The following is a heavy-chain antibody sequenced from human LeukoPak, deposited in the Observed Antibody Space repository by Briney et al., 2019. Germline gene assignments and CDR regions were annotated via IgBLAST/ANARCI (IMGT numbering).Heavy chain of an antibody. V-gene: IGHV3-11*04. CDR3: ARDLPDTAMAMYYYYYYMDV. D-gene: IGHD5-18*01. CDR1: GFTFSDYY. Sequence: GSLRLSCAASGFTFSDYYMSWIRQAPGKGLEWVSYISSSGSTIYYADSVKGRFTISRDNAKNSLYLQMNSLRAEDTAVYYCARDLPDTAMAMYYYYYYMDVWGKGTTVTVSS. CDR2: ISSSGSTI. J-gene: IGHJ6*03.